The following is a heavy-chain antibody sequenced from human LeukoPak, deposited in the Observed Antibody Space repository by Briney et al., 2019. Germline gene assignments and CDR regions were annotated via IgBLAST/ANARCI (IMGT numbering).Heavy chain of an antibody. D-gene: IGHD4-17*01. Sequence: GASVKVSCKASGYTFTGYYMHWVRQAPGQGLEWMGWINPNSGGTNYAQKFQGRVTMTRDTSISTAYMELSRLRSDDTAVYYCARAHNDYGDYGPPQHWFDPWGQGTLVTVSS. CDR2: INPNSGGT. V-gene: IGHV1-2*02. CDR3: ARAHNDYGDYGPPQHWFDP. J-gene: IGHJ5*02. CDR1: GYTFTGYY.